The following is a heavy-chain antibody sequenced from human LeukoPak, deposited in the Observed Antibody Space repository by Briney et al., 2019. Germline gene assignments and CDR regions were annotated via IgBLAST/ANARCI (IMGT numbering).Heavy chain of an antibody. J-gene: IGHJ6*03. CDR3: ATLIATGLFRLNYYYYMDV. Sequence: SETLSLTCTVSGYSISSGYYWGWIRQPPGKGLEWIGSIYHSGSTYYNPSLKSRVTISVDTSKNQFSLKLSSVTAADTAVYYCATLIATGLFRLNYYYYMDVWGKGTTVTVSS. CDR1: GYSISSGYY. V-gene: IGHV4-38-2*02. D-gene: IGHD2-21*01. CDR2: IYHSGST.